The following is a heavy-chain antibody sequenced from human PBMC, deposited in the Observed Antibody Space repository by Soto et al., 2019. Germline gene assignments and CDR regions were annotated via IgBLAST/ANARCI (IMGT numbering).Heavy chain of an antibody. CDR2: INAGNGNT. V-gene: IGHV1-3*01. CDR3: ARGGGVGFGDYTTGGMDV. J-gene: IGHJ6*02. D-gene: IGHD2-8*02. CDR1: GYTFTRYA. Sequence: QVQLVQSGAEVKKPGASVKVPCKASGYTFTRYAMHWVRQAPGQRLEWMGWINAGNGNTKYSQKFQGRVTIIRDTAARTAYMELSSLRSEDTAVYYCARGGGVGFGDYTTGGMDVWGQGTTVTVSS.